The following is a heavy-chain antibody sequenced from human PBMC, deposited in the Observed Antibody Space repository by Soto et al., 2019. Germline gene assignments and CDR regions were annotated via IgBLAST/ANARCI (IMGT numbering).Heavy chain of an antibody. CDR3: ARAPEWEPDY. CDR2: IYYSGST. V-gene: IGHV4-59*01. D-gene: IGHD1-26*01. J-gene: IGHJ4*02. CDR1: GGSISSYY. Sequence: PSETLSLTCTVSGGSISSYYWSWIRQPPGKGLEWIGYIYYSGSTNYNPSLKSRVTISVDTSKNQFSLKLSSVTAEDTAVYYCARAPEWEPDYWGQGTLVTVSS.